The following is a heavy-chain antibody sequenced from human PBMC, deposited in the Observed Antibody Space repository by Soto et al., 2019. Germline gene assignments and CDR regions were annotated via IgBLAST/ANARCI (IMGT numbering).Heavy chain of an antibody. D-gene: IGHD6-19*01. V-gene: IGHV1-69*08. J-gene: IGHJ4*02. CDR3: ARDRAAGGVFAVALGY. Sequence: QVQLVQSGAEVKKPGSSVKVSCKASGGTFSSYTISWVRQAPGQGLEWMGRIIPILAIANYAQKFQGRVTITADKSTSTAYMELSSLRSEDTAVYYCARDRAAGGVFAVALGYWGKGTLVTVSS. CDR1: GGTFSSYT. CDR2: IIPILAIA.